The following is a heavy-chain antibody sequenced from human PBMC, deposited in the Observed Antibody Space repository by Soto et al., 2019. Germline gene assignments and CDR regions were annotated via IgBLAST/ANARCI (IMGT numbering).Heavy chain of an antibody. CDR2: IYHTGST. CDR3: ARVVNATSHYFDY. V-gene: IGHV4-59*01. J-gene: IGHJ4*02. CDR1: GGSISTYD. Sequence: SETLSLTCTVSGGSISTYDWSWIRQSPGKGLEWIGCIYHTGSTKYNPSLKSRVTISVDTSKNQFSLKLSSVTAADTAVYYCARVVNATSHYFDYWGQGALVTVSS. D-gene: IGHD2-21*01.